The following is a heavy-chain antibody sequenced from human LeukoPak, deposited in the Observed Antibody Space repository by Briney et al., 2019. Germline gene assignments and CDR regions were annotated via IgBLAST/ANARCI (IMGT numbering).Heavy chain of an antibody. CDR1: GFTFSSYA. J-gene: IGHJ4*02. Sequence: GGSLRLSCAASGFTFSSYAMHWVRQAPGKGLEWVAVISYDGSNKYYADSVKGRFTISRDNSKNTLYLQMNSLRAKDTAVYYCAREVYSSSSLDYWGQGTLVTVSS. D-gene: IGHD6-6*01. CDR2: ISYDGSNK. V-gene: IGHV3-30*01. CDR3: AREVYSSSSLDY.